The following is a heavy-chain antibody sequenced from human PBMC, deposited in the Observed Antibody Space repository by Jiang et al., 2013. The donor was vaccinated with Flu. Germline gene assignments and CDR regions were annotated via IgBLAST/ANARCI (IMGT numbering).Heavy chain of an antibody. V-gene: IGHV6-1*01. CDR3: ARKVPATGFDY. D-gene: IGHD2-15*01. CDR2: HTTGPKWYN. Sequence: SQTLSLTCAISGDSVSSNSRLLGIGLRQSHREALSGWEGHTTGPKWYNDYAVSVKGRITINPDTSKNQFSLQLNSVTPEDTAVYYCARKVPATGFDYWGQGTLVTV. J-gene: IGHJ4*02. CDR1: GDSVSSNSRLL.